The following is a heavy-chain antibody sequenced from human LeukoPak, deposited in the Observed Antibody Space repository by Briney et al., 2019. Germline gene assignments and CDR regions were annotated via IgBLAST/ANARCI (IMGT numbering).Heavy chain of an antibody. CDR2: IYYSGST. Sequence: SQTLSLTCTVSGGSISSGGYYWRWIRQHPGTGLEWIGYIYYSGSTYYNPSLKSRVTISVDTSKNQFSLKLSSVTAADTAVYYCARVEYRLLLADYWGQGTLVTVSS. V-gene: IGHV4-31*03. D-gene: IGHD2-2*01. CDR3: ARVEYRLLLADY. CDR1: GGSISSGGYY. J-gene: IGHJ4*02.